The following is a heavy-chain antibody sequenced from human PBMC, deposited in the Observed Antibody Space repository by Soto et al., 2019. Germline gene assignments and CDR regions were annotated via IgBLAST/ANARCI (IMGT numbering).Heavy chain of an antibody. D-gene: IGHD1-20*01. CDR2: IYYTGTT. Sequence: QVQLQESGPGLVKPSQTLSLTCTVSGDSITSANFYCSWIRQHPGKGLEWIGYIYYTGTTYYNPSLKSRVNISVDTSRNQFSLKLSSVTAADTAVYFCAFYNWNWFDPRGQGTLVTVSS. CDR1: GDSITSANFY. J-gene: IGHJ5*02. CDR3: AFYNWNWFDP. V-gene: IGHV4-31*03.